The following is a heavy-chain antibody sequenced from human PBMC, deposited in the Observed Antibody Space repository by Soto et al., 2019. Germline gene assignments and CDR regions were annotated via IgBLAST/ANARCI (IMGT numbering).Heavy chain of an antibody. D-gene: IGHD6-13*01. CDR3: ARDPVAAAGNNYYRMDA. Sequence: QVQLVESGGGVVQPGRSLRLSCVASGFTFGSYGMYWVRQAPGKGLEWVAVISSDGNNKYYGDSVRGRVTISRDNSQNTLYLQMNTLRVEDTAIYYCARDPVAAAGNNYYRMDAWGQGTTVTVSS. V-gene: IGHV3-30*03. CDR1: GFTFGSYG. CDR2: ISSDGNNK. J-gene: IGHJ6*02.